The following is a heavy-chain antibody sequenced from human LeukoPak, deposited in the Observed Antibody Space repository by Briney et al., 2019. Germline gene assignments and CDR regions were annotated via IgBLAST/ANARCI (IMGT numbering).Heavy chain of an antibody. CDR1: GGSISANY. CDR2: IYSSGST. Sequence: SETLSLTCTVSGGSISANYWIWMRQSAGKGLESIGRIYSSGSTNYNPSLKSRVTMSVDTSKNQFSLKLSSVTAADTAVYYCAREGTYYYDSSPDYWGQGTLVTVSS. V-gene: IGHV4-4*07. CDR3: AREGTYYYDSSPDY. J-gene: IGHJ4*02. D-gene: IGHD3-22*01.